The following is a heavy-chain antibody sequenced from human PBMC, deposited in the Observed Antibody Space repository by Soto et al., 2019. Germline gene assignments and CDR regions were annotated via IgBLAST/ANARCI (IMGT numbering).Heavy chain of an antibody. CDR1: GFTFSSYS. V-gene: IGHV3-21*01. CDR3: AREDDSSGYYYFNYYYGMDV. Sequence: VWSLRLSCAASGFTFSSYSMNWVRQAPGKGLEWVSSISSSSSYIYYADSVKGRFTISRDNAKNSLYLQMNSLRAEDTAVYYCAREDDSSGYYYFNYYYGMDVWGQGTSVTV. CDR2: ISSSSSYI. J-gene: IGHJ6*02. D-gene: IGHD3-22*01.